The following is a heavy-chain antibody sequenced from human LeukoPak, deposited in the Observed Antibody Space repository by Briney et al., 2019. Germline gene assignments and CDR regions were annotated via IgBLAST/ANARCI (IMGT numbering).Heavy chain of an antibody. J-gene: IGHJ4*02. V-gene: IGHV3-74*01. D-gene: IGHD3-22*01. CDR3: VPSDSSGLD. Sequence: GGSLRLSCEASGITFSHYWMHWARQAPGTGLVWVSRTNTDGSSTSYMDSVQGRFTISRDNAKKMIYLQMNSLRAEGTAVYYCVPSDSSGLDWGQGTLVTVSS. CDR2: TNTDGSST. CDR1: GITFSHYW.